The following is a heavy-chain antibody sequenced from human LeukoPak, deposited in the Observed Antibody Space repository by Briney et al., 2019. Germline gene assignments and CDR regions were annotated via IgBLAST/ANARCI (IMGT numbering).Heavy chain of an antibody. Sequence: GASVKVSCKASGYTFTSYYMHWVRQAPGQGLEWMGIVNPSGGSTSYAQKFQGRVTMTRDMSTSTDYMELSSLRSEDTAVYYCASGSIFGVVNTTPSHYYYYMDVWGKGTTVTVSS. CDR3: ASGSIFGVVNTTPSHYYYYMDV. V-gene: IGHV1-46*01. D-gene: IGHD3-3*01. CDR1: GYTFTSYY. CDR2: VNPSGGST. J-gene: IGHJ6*03.